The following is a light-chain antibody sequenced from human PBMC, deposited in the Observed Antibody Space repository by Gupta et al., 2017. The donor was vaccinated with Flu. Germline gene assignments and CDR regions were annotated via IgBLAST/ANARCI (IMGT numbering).Light chain of an antibody. CDR3: HQYKTSPYT. V-gene: IGKV3-20*01. J-gene: IGKJ2*01. CDR1: EDVSRTF. CDR2: GTS. Sequence: TLTTTAGEDVSRTFLAWYQQKPGQPPRVLLYGTSNRATGVPERFSGGGSGTDFTLTINRLEPEDSALYYCHQYKTSPYTFGQGTKLEIK.